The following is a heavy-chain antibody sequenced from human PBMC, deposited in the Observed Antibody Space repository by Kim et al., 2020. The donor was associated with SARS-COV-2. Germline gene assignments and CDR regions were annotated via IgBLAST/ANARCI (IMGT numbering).Heavy chain of an antibody. CDR3: ATELYCGGDCYTNDAFDI. V-gene: IGHV3-23*01. CDR1: GFTFSSYA. J-gene: IGHJ3*02. CDR2: ISGSGGST. D-gene: IGHD2-21*02. Sequence: GGSLRLSCAASGFTFSSYAMSWVRQAPGKGLEWVSAISGSGGSTYYAYSVKGRLTISRDNSKNTLYLQMNSLRAEDTAVYYCATELYCGGDCYTNDAFDIWGQGTMVTVSS.